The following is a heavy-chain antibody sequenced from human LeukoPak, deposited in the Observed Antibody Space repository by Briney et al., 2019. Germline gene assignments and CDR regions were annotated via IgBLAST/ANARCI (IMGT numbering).Heavy chain of an antibody. CDR1: GXTFSSYE. Sequence: PGGSLRLSCAASGXTFSSYEMNWVRQAPGRGLEWVSYISGSGVTMYYADSVKGRFTIPRDDAKNSLYLQMNSLRAEDTAVYYCAREDIRLDYFDYWGQGTLVTVSS. V-gene: IGHV3-48*03. J-gene: IGHJ4*02. CDR2: ISGSGVTM. D-gene: IGHD6-19*01. CDR3: AREDIRLDYFDY.